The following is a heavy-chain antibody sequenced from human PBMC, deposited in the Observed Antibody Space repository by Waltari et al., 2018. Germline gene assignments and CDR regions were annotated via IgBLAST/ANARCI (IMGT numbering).Heavy chain of an antibody. CDR1: GGSFRTNT. V-gene: IGHV1-69*12. J-gene: IGHJ4*02. Sequence: QVQLLQSGAEMKKPGSSVKVSCKASGGSFRTNTLHWMRQAPGEGLEWVGGIIPICYKTNYARTLRGRVAISADESTSTSYMELRGLQSDDTAVYYCATGIRDGAFDSWGQGTLVTVSS. D-gene: IGHD2-21*01. CDR3: ATGIRDGAFDS. CDR2: IIPICYKT.